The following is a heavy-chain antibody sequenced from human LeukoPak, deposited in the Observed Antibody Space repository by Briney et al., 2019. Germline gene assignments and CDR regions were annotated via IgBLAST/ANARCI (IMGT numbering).Heavy chain of an antibody. J-gene: IGHJ4*02. CDR3: AAIGGDVDSSGWYFGY. CDR2: INHSGST. D-gene: IGHD6-19*01. V-gene: IGHV4-34*01. Sequence: PSETLSLTCAVYGGSFSGYYWSWIRQPPGKGLEWIGEINHSGSTNYNPSLKSRVTISVDTSKNQFSLKLSSVTAADTAVYYCAAIGGDVDSSGWYFGYWGQGTLVTVSS. CDR1: GGSFSGYY.